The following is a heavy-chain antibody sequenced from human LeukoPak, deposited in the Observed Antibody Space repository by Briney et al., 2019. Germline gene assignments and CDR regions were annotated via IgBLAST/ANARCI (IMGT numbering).Heavy chain of an antibody. V-gene: IGHV3-30-3*01. J-gene: IGHJ4*02. D-gene: IGHD3-3*01. CDR3: ARDSNYDFWSGYSRVPYFDY. CDR2: ISYDGSNK. Sequence: GGSLRLSCAASGFTFSSYAMHWVRQAPGKGLEWVAVISYDGSNKYYADSVKGRFTISRDNSKNTLYLQMNSLRAEDTAVYYCARDSNYDFWSGYSRVPYFDYWGQGTLVTVSS. CDR1: GFTFSSYA.